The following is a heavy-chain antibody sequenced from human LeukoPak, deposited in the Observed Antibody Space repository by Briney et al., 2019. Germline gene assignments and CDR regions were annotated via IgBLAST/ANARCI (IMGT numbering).Heavy chain of an antibody. Sequence: ASVKVSCKASGYTFTGYYMHWVRQAPGQGLEWMGWINPNSGGTNYAQKFQGRVTITRDTSISTAYMELSRLRSDDTAVYYCARDTEQWLVQGHAFDIWGQGTMVTVSS. CDR3: ARDTEQWLVQGHAFDI. CDR1: GYTFTGYY. V-gene: IGHV1-2*02. CDR2: INPNSGGT. D-gene: IGHD6-19*01. J-gene: IGHJ3*02.